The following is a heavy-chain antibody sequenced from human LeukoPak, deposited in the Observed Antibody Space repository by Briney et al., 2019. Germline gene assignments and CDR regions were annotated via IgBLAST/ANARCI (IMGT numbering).Heavy chain of an antibody. D-gene: IGHD4-17*01. CDR3: ARVMTTVKDGDC. CDR1: GYTFTSYY. CDR2: INPSGGST. V-gene: IGHV1-46*01. Sequence: GASVKVSCKASGYTFTSYYMHWVRQAPGQWLEWMGIINPSGGSTSYAQKFQGRVTMTRDTSTSTVYMELSSLRSEDTAVYYCARVMTTVKDGDCWGQGTLVTVSS. J-gene: IGHJ4*02.